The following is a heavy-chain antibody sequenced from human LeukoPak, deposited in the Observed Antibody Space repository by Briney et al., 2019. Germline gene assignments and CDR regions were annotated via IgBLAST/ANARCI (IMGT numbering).Heavy chain of an antibody. Sequence: SETLSLTCTVSGGSISNSYWSWIRQPPGKGLEWIGFFHDSESTNYNPSLKSRVSISLDTSKNQFSLKLSSVTAADTAVYYCARDDLRYCSSTSCYWFDYWGQGTLVTVSS. CDR3: ARDDLRYCSSTSCYWFDY. V-gene: IGHV4-59*12. CDR1: GGSISNSY. D-gene: IGHD2-2*01. J-gene: IGHJ4*02. CDR2: FHDSEST.